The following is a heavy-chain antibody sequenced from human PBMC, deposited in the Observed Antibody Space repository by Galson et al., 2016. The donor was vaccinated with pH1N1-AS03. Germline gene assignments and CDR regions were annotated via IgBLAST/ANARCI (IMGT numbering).Heavy chain of an antibody. Sequence: LRLSCAASGFTFSSYSIHWVRQAPGKGLEYVSAISSDGDTYYTDSVKGRFTISRDKSKNTVYLQMGCLRPEDVAVYYCAREAEHYYYALDVWGQGTTVTVSS. CDR3: AREAEHYYYALDV. V-gene: IGHV3-64*02. CDR2: ISSDGDT. CDR1: GFTFSSYS. J-gene: IGHJ6*02.